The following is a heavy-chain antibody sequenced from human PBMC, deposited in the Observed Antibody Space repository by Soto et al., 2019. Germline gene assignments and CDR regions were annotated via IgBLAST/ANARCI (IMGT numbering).Heavy chain of an antibody. J-gene: IGHJ3*01. CDR2: IIPNYEAA. V-gene: IGHV1-69*06. D-gene: IGHD4-17*01. CDR1: GGSFNNYV. Sequence: QVQLVQSGAEVRKPGSSVKVSCEASGGSFNNYVISWLRQAPGQGLEWMGGIIPNYEAANYAQKFRGRLTITADKATNTAYMELNSLRPEDTATYYCARYWNAGTLYGAFDFWGQGTTVIVS. CDR3: ARYWNAGTLYGAFDF.